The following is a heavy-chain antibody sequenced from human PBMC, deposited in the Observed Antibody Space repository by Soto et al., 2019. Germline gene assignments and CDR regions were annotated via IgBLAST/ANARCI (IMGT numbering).Heavy chain of an antibody. CDR1: GYPFIKYG. V-gene: IGHV1-18*04. Sequence: QLQLVQSAAEVKKPGASVRVSCKAYGYPFIKYGISWKRQAPEQGLEWMGWIKVDSGYTNYAQKFQGRVTMTADTSSDTAFMELRSMRLDDTAVYFWATSYDTGFDPWGQGTLVSVSS. J-gene: IGHJ5*02. D-gene: IGHD3-9*01. CDR2: IKVDSGYT. CDR3: ATSYDTGFDP.